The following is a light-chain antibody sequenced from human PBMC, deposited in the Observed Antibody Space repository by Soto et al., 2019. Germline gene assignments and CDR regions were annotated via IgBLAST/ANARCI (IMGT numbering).Light chain of an antibody. J-gene: IGKJ2*01. CDR2: GAS. CDR3: QQSGSSPPYT. V-gene: IGKV3-20*01. Sequence: EIVLTQSPGTLSLSPGERATLSCRASQSVSSSYLAWYQQKPGQAPRLLIYGASGRATGIPDRFSGSGSGTDFTLTISRLEPEDFAVYYFQQSGSSPPYTFGQGTKLEIK. CDR1: QSVSSSY.